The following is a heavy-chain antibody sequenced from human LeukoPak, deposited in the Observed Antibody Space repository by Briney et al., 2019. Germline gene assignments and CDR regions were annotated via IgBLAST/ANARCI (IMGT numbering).Heavy chain of an antibody. J-gene: IGHJ4*02. Sequence: GGSLRLSCAASGFTFSSYGMHWVRQAPGKGLEWVAVISYDGSNKYYADSVKGRFTISRGNSKNTLYLQMNSLRAEDTAVYYCAKDRQVVTYFDYWGQGTLVTVSS. CDR2: ISYDGSNK. CDR1: GFTFSSYG. V-gene: IGHV3-30*18. D-gene: IGHD2-21*02. CDR3: AKDRQVVTYFDY.